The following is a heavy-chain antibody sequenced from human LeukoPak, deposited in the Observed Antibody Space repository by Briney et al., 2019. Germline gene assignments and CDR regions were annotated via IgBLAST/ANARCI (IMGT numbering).Heavy chain of an antibody. CDR3: SRHGDYGELLFHY. Sequence: PSETLSLTCTVSGGSISPYYWSWIRQPPGKGLEWIGYVYYSGSTNYNPSLKSRVTFSVDTSKNQFSLKPSSVTAADTAVYYCSRHGDYGELLFHYWGQGTLVTVSS. V-gene: IGHV4-59*08. CDR1: GGSISPYY. CDR2: VYYSGST. J-gene: IGHJ4*02. D-gene: IGHD4-17*01.